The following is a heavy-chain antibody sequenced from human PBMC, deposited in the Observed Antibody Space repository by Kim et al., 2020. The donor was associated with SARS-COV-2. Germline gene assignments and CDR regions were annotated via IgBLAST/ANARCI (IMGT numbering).Heavy chain of an antibody. CDR3: AALSTVTTPFLYMDV. D-gene: IGHD4-4*01. Sequence: QKFQERVTITRDMSTSTAYMELSSLRSEDTAVYYCAALSTVTTPFLYMDVWGKGTTVTVSS. J-gene: IGHJ6*03. V-gene: IGHV1-58*01.